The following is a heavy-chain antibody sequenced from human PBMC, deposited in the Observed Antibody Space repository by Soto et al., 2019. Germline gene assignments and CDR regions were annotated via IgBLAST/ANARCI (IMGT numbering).Heavy chain of an antibody. CDR1: GGTFNTYG. CDR2: IIPISGTI. Sequence: VQLVQSGAEVKKPGSSVKVSCKASGGTFNTYGITWVRQASGQGLEWMGGIIPISGTIKFVQKFQGRLTINTDEYSSTVYMELSSMTSEDTAVYYCASRERVDAFDVWGQGTEVTVSS. J-gene: IGHJ3*01. D-gene: IGHD1-26*01. V-gene: IGHV1-69*01. CDR3: ASRERVDAFDV.